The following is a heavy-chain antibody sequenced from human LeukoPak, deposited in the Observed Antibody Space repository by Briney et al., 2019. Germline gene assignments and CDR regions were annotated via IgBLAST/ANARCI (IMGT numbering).Heavy chain of an antibody. D-gene: IGHD3-10*01. CDR3: VRAESRLWFGELGH. V-gene: IGHV3-20*04. Sequence: PGGSLRLSCAASGFTFDDYGMSWVRQAPGKGLEWVSGINWNGGSTGYADSVKGRFTISRDNAKNSLYLQMNSLRAEDTALYYCVRAESRLWFGELGHWGQGTLVTVSS. CDR2: INWNGGST. CDR1: GFTFDDYG. J-gene: IGHJ4*02.